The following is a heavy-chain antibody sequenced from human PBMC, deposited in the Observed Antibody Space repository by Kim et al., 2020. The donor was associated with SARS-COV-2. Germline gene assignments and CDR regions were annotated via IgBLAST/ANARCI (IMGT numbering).Heavy chain of an antibody. CDR1: GFTFSSYG. Sequence: GGSLRLSCAASGFTFSSYGMHWVRQAPGKGLEWVAVISYDGSNKYYADSVKGRFTISRDNSKNTLYLQMNSLRAEDTAVYYCAKDRTTVVTPRADRNCFDPWGQGTLVTVSS. CDR2: ISYDGSNK. V-gene: IGHV3-30*18. D-gene: IGHD4-17*01. CDR3: AKDRTTVVTPRADRNCFDP. J-gene: IGHJ5*02.